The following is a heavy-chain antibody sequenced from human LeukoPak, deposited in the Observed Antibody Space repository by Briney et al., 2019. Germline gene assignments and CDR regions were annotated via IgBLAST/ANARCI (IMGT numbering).Heavy chain of an antibody. Sequence: SETQSLTCTVSGGSISSGGYYWSWIRQHPGKGLEWIGYIYYSGSTYYSPSLKSRVTISVDTSKNQFSLKLSSVTAADTAVYYCARVENVIYYDSRAGAFDIWGQGTMVTVSS. CDR1: GGSISSGGYY. J-gene: IGHJ3*02. CDR3: ARVENVIYYDSRAGAFDI. V-gene: IGHV4-31*03. D-gene: IGHD3-22*01. CDR2: IYYSGST.